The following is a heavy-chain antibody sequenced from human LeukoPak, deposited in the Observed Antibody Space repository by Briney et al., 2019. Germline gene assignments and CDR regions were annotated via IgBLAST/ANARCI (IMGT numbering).Heavy chain of an antibody. CDR2: ISYDGSNK. J-gene: IGHJ6*02. V-gene: IGHV3-30*18. CDR3: AKDRGDYYYYYGMDV. D-gene: IGHD3-10*01. Sequence: GGSLRLSCAASGFTFSSYGMHWVRQAPGKGLEWVAVISYDGSNKYYADSVKGRFTISRDNSKNTLYQQMNSLRAEDTAVYYCAKDRGDYYYYYGMDVWGQGTTVTVPS. CDR1: GFTFSSYG.